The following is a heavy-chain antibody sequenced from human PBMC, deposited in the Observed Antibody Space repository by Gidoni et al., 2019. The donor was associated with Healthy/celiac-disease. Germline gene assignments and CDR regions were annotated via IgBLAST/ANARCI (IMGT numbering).Heavy chain of an antibody. CDR3: ARKRFQHGLFDY. Sequence: QLQLQESGPGLVKPSETLSLTCTVSGGSISSSSYYWGWIRQPPGKGLEWIGSIYYSGSTYYNPSLKSRVTISVDTSKNQFSLKLSSVTAADTAVYYCARKRFQHGLFDYWGQGTLVTVSS. V-gene: IGHV4-39*01. D-gene: IGHD3-3*01. CDR1: GGSISSSSYY. CDR2: IYYSGST. J-gene: IGHJ4*02.